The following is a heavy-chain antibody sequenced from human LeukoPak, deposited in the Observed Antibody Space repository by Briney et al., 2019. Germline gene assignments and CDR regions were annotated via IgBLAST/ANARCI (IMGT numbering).Heavy chain of an antibody. J-gene: IGHJ5*02. Sequence: GGSLRLSCAASRFTFNTYWMHWVRQAPGKGLVWVSRIDSDGYSTAYADSVKGRFTISRDNAKNTLYLQMNSLRAEDTAVYYCARVPVGYCSGGSCYSDHRNNWFDPWGQGTLVTVSS. CDR2: IDSDGYST. V-gene: IGHV3-74*01. CDR3: ARVPVGYCSGGSCYSDHRNNWFDP. CDR1: RFTFNTYW. D-gene: IGHD2-15*01.